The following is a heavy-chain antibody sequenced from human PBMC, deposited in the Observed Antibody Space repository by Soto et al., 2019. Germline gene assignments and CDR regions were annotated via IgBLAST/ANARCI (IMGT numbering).Heavy chain of an antibody. CDR3: ASYGDSHESYYYYYMDV. D-gene: IGHD4-17*01. CDR1: GFTVSSNY. V-gene: IGHV3-53*04. CDR2: IYSGGST. J-gene: IGHJ6*03. Sequence: GGSLRLSCAASGFTVSSNYMSWVRQAPGKGLEWVSVIYSGGSTYYADSVKGRFTISRHNSKNTLYLQMNSLRAEDTAVYYCASYGDSHESYYYYYMDVWGKGTTVTVSS.